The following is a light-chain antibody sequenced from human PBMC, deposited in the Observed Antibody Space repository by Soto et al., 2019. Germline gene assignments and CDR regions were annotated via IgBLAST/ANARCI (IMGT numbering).Light chain of an antibody. CDR3: QQYNNWPPLT. V-gene: IGKV3-15*01. CDR2: GAS. CDR1: QSVSSN. Sequence: EIVMTQSPATLSVSPGERATLSCSASQSVSSNLALYQQKPGQAPRLLIYGASTRATGIPARFSGSGSGIEFTLTISSLQSEDFAVYYCQQYNNWPPLTFGGGTKVEIK. J-gene: IGKJ4*01.